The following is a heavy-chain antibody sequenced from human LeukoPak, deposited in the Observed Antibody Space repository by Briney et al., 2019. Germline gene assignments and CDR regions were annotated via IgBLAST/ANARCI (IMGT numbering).Heavy chain of an antibody. D-gene: IGHD4-23*01. CDR3: EGIDEYGGD. CDR2: IYPGDSAT. CDR1: GYSFTNSW. J-gene: IGHJ4*02. Sequence: GEPLKFSAKASGYSFTNSWSGWVRQMPGKGLEWLGIIYPGDSATSYSPSFRGQITISANTSSTPGYHKWSSPKPADAAIDYCEGIDEYGGDWGQGALVTVSS. V-gene: IGHV5-51*01.